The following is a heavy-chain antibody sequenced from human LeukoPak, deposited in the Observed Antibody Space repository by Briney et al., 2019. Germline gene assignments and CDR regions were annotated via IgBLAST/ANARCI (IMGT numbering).Heavy chain of an antibody. V-gene: IGHV2-70*11. CDR2: IDWDDDK. Sequence: SGPTLAKSTQTLTLTCTFSGFSLSSSGMCVSWIRQPPGKALEWLARIDWDDDKYYSTSLKTRLTISKDTSKNQVVLTMTNMDPVDTATYYCARGYSGSYRSDYWGQGTLVTVSS. CDR1: GFSLSSSGMC. J-gene: IGHJ4*02. CDR3: ARGYSGSYRSDY. D-gene: IGHD1-26*01.